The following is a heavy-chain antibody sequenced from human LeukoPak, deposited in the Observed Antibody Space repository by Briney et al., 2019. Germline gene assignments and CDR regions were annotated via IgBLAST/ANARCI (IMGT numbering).Heavy chain of an antibody. CDR3: AKTPKSYCGGDCQFDY. J-gene: IGHJ4*02. D-gene: IGHD2-21*02. CDR1: GFTFSSYA. V-gene: IGHV3-23*01. CDR2: TSGSGGST. Sequence: PGGSLRLSCAASGFTFSSYAMSWVRQAPGKGLEWVSATSGSGGSTYYADSVKGRFTISRDNSKNTLYLQMNSLRAEDTAVYYCAKTPKSYCGGDCQFDYWGQGTLVTVSS.